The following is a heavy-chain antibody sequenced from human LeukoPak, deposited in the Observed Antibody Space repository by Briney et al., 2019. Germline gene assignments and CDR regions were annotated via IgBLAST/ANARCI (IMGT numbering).Heavy chain of an antibody. J-gene: IGHJ4*02. CDR2: IYYSGST. V-gene: IGHV4-59*11. D-gene: IGHD2-8*01. CDR1: GGSISSHY. CDR3: ARGNTYCTNGVCYKSYFDY. Sequence: SETLSLTCTVSGGSISSHYWSWIRQPPGKGLQWIGYIYYSGSTNYNPSLKSRVTISVDTSKNQFSLKLSSVTAADTAVYYCARGNTYCTNGVCYKSYFDYWDQGTLVTVSS.